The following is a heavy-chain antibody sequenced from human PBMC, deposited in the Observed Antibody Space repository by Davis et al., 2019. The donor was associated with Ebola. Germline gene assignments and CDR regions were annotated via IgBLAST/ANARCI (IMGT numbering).Heavy chain of an antibody. CDR1: GGSISSSNW. J-gene: IGHJ4*02. CDR3: ARSPGHYYDSSGYYSLYYFDY. D-gene: IGHD3-22*01. V-gene: IGHV4-4*02. CDR2: IYHSGST. Sequence: SETLSLTCAVSGGSISSSNWWSWVRQPPGKGLEWIGDIYHSGSTNYNPSLKSRVTISVDKSKNQFSLKLSSVTAADTAVYYCARSPGHYYDSSGYYSLYYFDYWGQGTLVTVSS.